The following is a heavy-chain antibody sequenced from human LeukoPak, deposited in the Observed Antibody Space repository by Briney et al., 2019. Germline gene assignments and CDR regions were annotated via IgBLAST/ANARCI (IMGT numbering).Heavy chain of an antibody. J-gene: IGHJ4*02. CDR3: ARVGWSGDIIQYYFDY. Sequence: GGSLRLSCAASGFTFSDYYMSWIRQAPGKGLEWVSYISSSSSYTNYADSVKGRFTISRDNAKNSLYLQMNSLRAEDTAVYYCARVGWSGDIIQYYFDYWGQGTLVIVSS. CDR1: GFTFSDYY. V-gene: IGHV3-11*06. CDR2: ISSSSSYT. D-gene: IGHD2-15*01.